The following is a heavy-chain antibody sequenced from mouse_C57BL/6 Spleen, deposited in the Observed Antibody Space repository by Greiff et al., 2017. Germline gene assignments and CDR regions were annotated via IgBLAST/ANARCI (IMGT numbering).Heavy chain of an antibody. CDR2: IRNKANGYTT. CDR3: ARYRGTGFDY. D-gene: IGHD4-1*01. Sequence: EVQGVESGGGLVQPGGSLSLSCAASGFTFTDYYMSWVRQPPGKALEWLGFIRNKANGYTTEYSASVKGRFTISRDNSQSILYLQMNALRAEESATYYCARYRGTGFDYWGQGTTLTVSS. CDR1: GFTFTDYY. V-gene: IGHV7-3*01. J-gene: IGHJ2*01.